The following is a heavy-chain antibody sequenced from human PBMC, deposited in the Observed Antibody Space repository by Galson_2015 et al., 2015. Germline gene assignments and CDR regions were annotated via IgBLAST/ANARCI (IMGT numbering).Heavy chain of an antibody. Sequence: SLRLSCAASGFTLNSYWMHWVRHTPGKGLVWVSRINSDGTRTTYADSVKGRFTISRDNAKNTMYLQMNSLRAEDTAVYYCVRSWSDSSSTFEYWGQGTLITVSS. CDR2: INSDGTRT. J-gene: IGHJ4*02. V-gene: IGHV3-74*01. D-gene: IGHD6-6*01. CDR3: VRSWSDSSSTFEY. CDR1: GFTLNSYW.